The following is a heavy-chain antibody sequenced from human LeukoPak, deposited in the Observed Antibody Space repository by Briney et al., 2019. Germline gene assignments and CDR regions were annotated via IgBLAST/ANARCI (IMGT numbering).Heavy chain of an antibody. Sequence: PSETLSLTCTVSGGSISSSSYYWVWIRQPPGKGLEWIGSIYYSAITYYNPSLKRRVTISVDTSKNQFSLKLSSVTAADAAVYYCARHRSGSTFDYWGQGTLVTVSS. V-gene: IGHV4-39*01. D-gene: IGHD3-10*01. CDR1: GGSISSSSYY. J-gene: IGHJ4*02. CDR3: ARHRSGSTFDY. CDR2: IYYSAIT.